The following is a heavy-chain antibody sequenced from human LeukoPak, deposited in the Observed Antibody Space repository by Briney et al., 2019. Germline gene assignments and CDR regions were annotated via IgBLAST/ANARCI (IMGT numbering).Heavy chain of an antibody. J-gene: IGHJ6*02. CDR2: FRNSDSPV. D-gene: IGHD3-22*01. CDR3: AKYGYDSSGYYYYYYYGMDV. Sequence: GGSLRLSCAAASGFTFTDYISWIRQAPGKGLEWVSYFRNSDSPVYYADSVKGRFTISRDNAKDSLYLQMNSLRAEDTAVYYCAKYGYDSSGYYYYYYYGMDVWGQGTTVTVSS. V-gene: IGHV3-11*01. CDR1: GFTFTDY.